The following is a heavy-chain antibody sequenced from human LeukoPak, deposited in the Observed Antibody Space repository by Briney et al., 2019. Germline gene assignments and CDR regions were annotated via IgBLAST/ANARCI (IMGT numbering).Heavy chain of an antibody. J-gene: IGHJ4*02. CDR3: ARKGVKSPRSGYYYDSSGYLFDY. CDR1: GFTFSGYS. CDR2: ISTSSGYI. D-gene: IGHD3-22*01. V-gene: IGHV3-21*01. Sequence: GGSLRLSCAASGFTFSGYSMNWVRQAPGKGLEWVSSISTSSGYIYYADSVQGRFTISRDNAKNSLYLQMNSLRAEDTAVYYCARKGVKSPRSGYYYDSSGYLFDYWGQGTLVTVSS.